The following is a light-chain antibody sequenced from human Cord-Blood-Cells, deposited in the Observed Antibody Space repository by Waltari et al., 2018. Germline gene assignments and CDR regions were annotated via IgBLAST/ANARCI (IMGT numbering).Light chain of an antibody. V-gene: IGLV2-8*01. CDR1: SSDVGGYKY. CDR2: EVS. CDR3: SSYAGSNNYV. Sequence: QSALNQPPSASGSPGQSVNISCPGTSSDVGGYKYVSWYQQHPGKAPKLMIYEVSKRPSGVSDVFSCSKTGNAASLTVSGHQAQYEADDYRSSYAGSNNYVFGAGTNVTIL. J-gene: IGLJ1*01.